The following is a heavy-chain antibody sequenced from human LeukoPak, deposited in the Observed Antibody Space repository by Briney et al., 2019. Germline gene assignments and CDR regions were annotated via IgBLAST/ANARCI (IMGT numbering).Heavy chain of an antibody. CDR3: ARVHATGYFSLDLGY. CDR1: GHTFTGYF. CDR2: INPNTGGT. V-gene: IGHV1-2*02. D-gene: IGHD3-9*01. Sequence: ASVKVSCKASGHTFTGYFMHWVRQAPGQGLDWMGWINPNTGGTKYAQKFQGRVTMTRDTSIGTAYMELSTVTSDDTAVYFCARVHATGYFSLDLGYWGQGTLVTVSS. J-gene: IGHJ4*02.